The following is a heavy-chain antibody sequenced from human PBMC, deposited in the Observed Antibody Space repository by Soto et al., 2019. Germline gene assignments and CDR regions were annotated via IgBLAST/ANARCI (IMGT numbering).Heavy chain of an antibody. CDR2: VKQDGSDR. CDR3: AGGGGNFDQ. D-gene: IGHD3-16*01. CDR1: GFTFRGYW. J-gene: IGHJ4*02. V-gene: IGHV3-7*04. Sequence: VQLVESGGGLVQPGGSLRLTCAASGFTFRGYWMSWVRQAPGQGLEWVANVKQDGSDRYYVDSVKGRFTISRDNAKNSLDLEMNRPRDEDTAVYYSAGGGGNFDQWGQGTLVTVSS.